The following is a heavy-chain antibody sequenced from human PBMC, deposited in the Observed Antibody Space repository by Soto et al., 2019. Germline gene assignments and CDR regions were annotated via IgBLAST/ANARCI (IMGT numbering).Heavy chain of an antibody. CDR3: ARGVRGGYSGYIPVGFDY. Sequence: EVQLVESGGGLVQPGGSLRLSCAASGFTVSSNYMSWFRQAQGKGLEWVSVIYSGGSTYYADSVKGRFTISRHNSKNTMYLQMNSLRAEDTAVYYCARGVRGGYSGYIPVGFDYWGQGTLVTVSS. CDR1: GFTVSSNY. J-gene: IGHJ4*02. D-gene: IGHD5-12*01. V-gene: IGHV3-53*04. CDR2: IYSGGST.